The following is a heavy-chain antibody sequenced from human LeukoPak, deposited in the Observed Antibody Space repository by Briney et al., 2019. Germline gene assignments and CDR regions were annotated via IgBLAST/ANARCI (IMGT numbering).Heavy chain of an antibody. V-gene: IGHV3-11*04. CDR3: AREKGIAAAKDY. J-gene: IGHJ4*02. Sequence: PGGSLRLSCAASGFTFSDHYMNWVRQAPGKGLEWVSYISSSGSTIYYADSVKGRFTISRDNAKNSLYLQMNSLRAEDTAVYYCAREKGIAAAKDYWGQGTLVTVSS. CDR1: GFTFSDHY. CDR2: ISSSGSTI. D-gene: IGHD6-13*01.